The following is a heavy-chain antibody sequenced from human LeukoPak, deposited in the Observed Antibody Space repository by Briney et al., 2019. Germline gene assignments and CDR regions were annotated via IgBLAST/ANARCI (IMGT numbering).Heavy chain of an antibody. D-gene: IGHD3-22*01. CDR2: INHSGST. CDR3: AREGAVYDSSGYYYFDY. CDR1: GGSFSGYY. Sequence: SETLSLTCAVYGGSFSGYYWSWIRQPPGKGLEWIGEINHSGSTNYNPSLKSRVTISLDTSKNQFSLSLSSVTAADTAVYYCAREGAVYDSSGYYYFDYWGQGTLVTVSS. V-gene: IGHV4-34*01. J-gene: IGHJ4*02.